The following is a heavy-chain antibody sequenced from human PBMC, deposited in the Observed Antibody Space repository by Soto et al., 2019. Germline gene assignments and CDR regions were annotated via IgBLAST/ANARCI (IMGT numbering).Heavy chain of an antibody. Sequence: QVLLVEYGVGVAQPGTSLRLSCAASGFTFSNYAIYWVRQAPVEGLEWVAVISYDGSNQYYADSVKGRFTVSRDDARTTSYLQMNSLRPEDTAVYFCAMVAGKWELSYYLDTWGQGTLVSVSS. CDR3: AMVAGKWELSYYLDT. J-gene: IGHJ4*02. V-gene: IGHV3-30*03. CDR2: ISYDGSNQ. CDR1: GFTFSNYA. D-gene: IGHD1-26*01.